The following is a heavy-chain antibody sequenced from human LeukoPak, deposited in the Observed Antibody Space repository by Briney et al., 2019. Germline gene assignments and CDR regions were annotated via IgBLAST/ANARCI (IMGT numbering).Heavy chain of an antibody. CDR3: ARGRGSSGYYYRDAFDI. D-gene: IGHD3-22*01. V-gene: IGHV1-69*06. J-gene: IGHJ3*02. Sequence: SVKVSCKASGGTFNSYAISWVRQAPGQGLEWMGGIIPIFGTANYAQKFQGRVTITADKSTSTAYMELSSLRSVDTAVYYCARGRGSSGYYYRDAFDIWGQGTMVTVSS. CDR1: GGTFNSYA. CDR2: IIPIFGTA.